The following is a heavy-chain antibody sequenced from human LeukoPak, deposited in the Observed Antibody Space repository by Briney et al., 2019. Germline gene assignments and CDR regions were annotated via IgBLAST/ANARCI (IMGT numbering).Heavy chain of an antibody. CDR2: INPNSGGT. J-gene: IGHJ5*02. CDR3: ARALAAAGANGWFDP. D-gene: IGHD6-13*01. Sequence: ASVKVSCKASGYTFTGYYMHWVRQAPGQGLEWMGWINPNSGGTNYAQKFQGWVTMTRDTSISTAYMELGRLRSDDTAVYYCARALAAAGANGWFDPWGQGTLVTVSS. CDR1: GYTFTGYY. V-gene: IGHV1-2*04.